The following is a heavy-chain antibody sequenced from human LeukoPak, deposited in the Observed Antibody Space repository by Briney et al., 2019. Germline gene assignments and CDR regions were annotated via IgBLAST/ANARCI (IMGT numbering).Heavy chain of an antibody. Sequence: PGGSLRLSCSASGFTFSTYWMSWVRQAPGKGLEWVANMKRDGSEIYYVDSVKGRFTISRDNAENSLYLQMNSLRAEDTAVYYCARDYGAVAATRATGYWGQGTLVTVSS. CDR1: GFTFSTYW. J-gene: IGHJ4*02. D-gene: IGHD1-26*01. CDR2: MKRDGSEI. V-gene: IGHV3-7*01. CDR3: ARDYGAVAATRATGY.